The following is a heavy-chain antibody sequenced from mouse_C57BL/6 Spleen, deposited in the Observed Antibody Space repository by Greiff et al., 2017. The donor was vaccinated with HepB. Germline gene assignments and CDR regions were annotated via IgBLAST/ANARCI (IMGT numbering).Heavy chain of an antibody. J-gene: IGHJ1*03. V-gene: IGHV5-17*01. D-gene: IGHD1-1*01. CDR2: ISSGSSTI. Sequence: EVKLVESGGGLVKPGGSLKLSCAASGFTFSDYGMHWVRQAPEKGLEWVAYISSGSSTIYYADTVKGRFTISRDNAKNTLFLQMTSLRSEDTAMYYCARGPDYYGSSHWDFDVWGTGTTVTVSS. CDR1: GFTFSDYG. CDR3: ARGPDYYGSSHWDFDV.